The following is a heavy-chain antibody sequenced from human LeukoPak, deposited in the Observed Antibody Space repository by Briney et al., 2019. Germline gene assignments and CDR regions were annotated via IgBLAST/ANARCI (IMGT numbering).Heavy chain of an antibody. CDR1: GGSISSYY. CDR3: ATITMVRGVTLNWFDP. D-gene: IGHD3-10*01. Sequence: KPSETLSLTCTVSGGSISSYYWSWIRQPPGKGLEWIGSIYYSGSTYYNPSLKSRVTISVDTSKNQFSLKLSSVTAADTAVYYCATITMVRGVTLNWFDPWGQGTLVTVSS. CDR2: IYYSGST. V-gene: IGHV4-59*05. J-gene: IGHJ5*02.